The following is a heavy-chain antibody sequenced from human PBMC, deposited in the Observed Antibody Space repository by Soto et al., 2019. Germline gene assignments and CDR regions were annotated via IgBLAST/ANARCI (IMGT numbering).Heavy chain of an antibody. CDR3: ARWVREYSSSSDDY. CDR1: GGTFSSNA. CDR2: IIPIFGTA. J-gene: IGHJ4*02. D-gene: IGHD6-6*01. Sequence: SVKVSCKASGGTFSSNAISWVRQAPGQGLEWMGGIIPIFGTANYAQKFQGRVTITADESTSTAYMELSSLRSEDTAVYYCARWVREYSSSSDDYWGQGTLVTVSS. V-gene: IGHV1-69*13.